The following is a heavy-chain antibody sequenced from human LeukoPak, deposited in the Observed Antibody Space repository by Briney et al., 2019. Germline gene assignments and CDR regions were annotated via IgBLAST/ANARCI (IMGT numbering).Heavy chain of an antibody. CDR3: ARPRRLWFGTRHDAFDI. V-gene: IGHV4-59*12. CDR2: IYYSGST. Sequence: SETLSLTCTVSGGSISSYYWSWIRQPPGKGLEWIGYIYYSGSTNYNPSLKSRVTISVDTSKNQFSLKLSSVTAADTAVYYCARPRRLWFGTRHDAFDIWGQGTMVTVSS. CDR1: GGSISSYY. J-gene: IGHJ3*02. D-gene: IGHD3-10*01.